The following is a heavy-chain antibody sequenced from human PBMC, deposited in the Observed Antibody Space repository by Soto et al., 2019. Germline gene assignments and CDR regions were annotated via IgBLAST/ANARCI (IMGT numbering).Heavy chain of an antibody. CDR1: GDSVNSENSY. V-gene: IGHV4-61*01. CDR2: IYYNGGT. J-gene: IGHJ4*02. Sequence: PSETLSLTCTVSGDSVNSENSYWNWIRQAPGKGPERIGYIYYNGGTNYNPSLKRRATILLDRATNQFSLTLTSVTAADTAVYYCARDGGQGRGVIGHYWGRGILVTVSS. D-gene: IGHD3-16*02. CDR3: ARDGGQGRGVIGHY.